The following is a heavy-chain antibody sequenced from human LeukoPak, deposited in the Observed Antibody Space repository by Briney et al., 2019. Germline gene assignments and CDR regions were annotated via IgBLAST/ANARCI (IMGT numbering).Heavy chain of an antibody. CDR3: ARVGSSSSSGRDYFDY. CDR1: GGSFSGYY. CDR2: INHSGST. J-gene: IGHJ4*02. Sequence: SETLSLTCAVYGGSFSGYYWSWIRQPPGKGLEWIGEINHSGSTNYNPSLKSRVTISVDTSKNQFSLKLSSVTAADTAVYYCARVGSSSSSGRDYFDYWGQGTLVTVSS. D-gene: IGHD6-6*01. V-gene: IGHV4-34*01.